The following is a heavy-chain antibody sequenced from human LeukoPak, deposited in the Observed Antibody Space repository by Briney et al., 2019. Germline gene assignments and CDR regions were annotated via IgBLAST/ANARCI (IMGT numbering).Heavy chain of an antibody. CDR1: GFTFTNFW. V-gene: IGHV3-74*01. Sequence: GGSLTLSCAAAGFTFTNFWMDWVSQTPGKGLMWVSRIQTDGSTRYAESVKGRFTISRDNAKNTVYLQMNTLSAEDTAIYYCARGLHLNDFNWFDSWGQGALVTVSS. CDR3: ARGLHLNDFNWFDS. CDR2: IQTDGST. J-gene: IGHJ5*01. D-gene: IGHD1-1*01.